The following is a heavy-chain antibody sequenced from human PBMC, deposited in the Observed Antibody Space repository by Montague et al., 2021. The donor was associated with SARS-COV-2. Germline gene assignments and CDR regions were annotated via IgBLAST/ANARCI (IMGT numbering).Heavy chain of an antibody. J-gene: IGHJ4*02. CDR3: ARDSDFSSWHEAEDYFDY. CDR2: IYPSGGIFDGGRT. CDR1: GGSISGYF. D-gene: IGHD6-13*01. V-gene: IGHV4-4*07. Sequence: SETLSLTCSVSGGSISGYFWSWIRQPAGKGLEWIGRIYPSGGIFDGGRTNYHPSLKSRVTVSIDTSRNQFSLSLNSVTAADTAVYFCARDSDFSSWHEAEDYFDYWGQGILVAVSS.